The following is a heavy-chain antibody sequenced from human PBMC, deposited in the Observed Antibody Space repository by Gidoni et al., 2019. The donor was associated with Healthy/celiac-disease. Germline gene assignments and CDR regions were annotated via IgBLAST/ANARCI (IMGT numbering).Heavy chain of an antibody. J-gene: IGHJ4*02. CDR3: ARGIWPPDY. D-gene: IGHD2-15*01. Sequence: QVQLQESGPGLVKPSETLSLTCTVSGGSISSYYWRWIRQPPGKGLEWIGYIYYSGSTNYNPSLKSRVTISVDTSKNQFSLKLSSVTAADTAVYYCARGIWPPDYWGQGTLVTVSS. CDR2: IYYSGST. V-gene: IGHV4-59*01. CDR1: GGSISSYY.